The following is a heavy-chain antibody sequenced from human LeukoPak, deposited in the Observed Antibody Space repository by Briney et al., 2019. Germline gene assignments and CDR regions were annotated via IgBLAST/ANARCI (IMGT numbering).Heavy chain of an antibody. CDR1: GFTFNTYG. CDR2: LSYDGSNI. CDR3: AKGGTNWGSDFDY. Sequence: RGCLTLSWSAAGFTFNTYGMRWVRQAPGKGLGWVAVLSYDGSNIYYTESGKGRFTISTDNSKNTLYLQMNSLRTEDTAVYFCAKGGTNWGSDFDYWGQGTLVIVSS. V-gene: IGHV3-30*18. D-gene: IGHD1-1*01. J-gene: IGHJ4*02.